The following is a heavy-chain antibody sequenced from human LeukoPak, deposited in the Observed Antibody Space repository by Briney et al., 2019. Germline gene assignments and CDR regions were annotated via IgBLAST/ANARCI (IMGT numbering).Heavy chain of an antibody. J-gene: IGHJ4*02. CDR1: GGSISSSSYY. CDR2: IYYSGST. Sequence: PSETLSLTCTVSGGSISSSSYYWGWIRQPPGKGLEWIGSIYYSGSTYYNPSLKSRVTISVDTSTNQFSLKLSSVTAADTAVYYCASHTIFGVVAFFDYWGEGTLVTVSS. D-gene: IGHD3-3*01. V-gene: IGHV4-39*01. CDR3: ASHTIFGVVAFFDY.